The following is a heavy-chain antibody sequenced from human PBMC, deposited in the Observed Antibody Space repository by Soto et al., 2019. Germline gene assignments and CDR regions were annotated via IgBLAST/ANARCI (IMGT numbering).Heavy chain of an antibody. CDR3: AVTPNCGRDCSAASYWYFDI. Sequence: EVQLLESGGGLVQPGGSVRLSCAASGLTFGNYAMSWVRQAPGKGLEWVSAISGDSGRTYYADSVKGRFTISRENSKNTLYLQMNTLRAEDTAVYYCAVTPNCGRDCSAASYWYFDIWGRGTLVTVSS. CDR1: GLTFGNYA. J-gene: IGHJ2*01. D-gene: IGHD2-21*02. CDR2: ISGDSGRT. V-gene: IGHV3-23*01.